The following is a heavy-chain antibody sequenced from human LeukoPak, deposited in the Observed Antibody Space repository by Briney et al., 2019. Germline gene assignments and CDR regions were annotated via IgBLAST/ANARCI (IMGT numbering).Heavy chain of an antibody. CDR3: AREGTVRWFDP. CDR2: TYHSGFN. D-gene: IGHD1-14*01. V-gene: IGHV4-38-2*02. Sequence: SETLSLTCSVSGYSISSGYYWSWIRQSPGKGLEWIGSTYHSGFNYYNPSLQSRVTMSVDTSKNEFSLKLSSVTAADTAVFYCAREGTVRWFDPWGQGTLVIVSS. CDR1: GYSISSGYY. J-gene: IGHJ5*02.